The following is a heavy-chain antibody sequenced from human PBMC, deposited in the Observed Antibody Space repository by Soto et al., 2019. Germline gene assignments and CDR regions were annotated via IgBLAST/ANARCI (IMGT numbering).Heavy chain of an antibody. Sequence: QVQLVESGGGLVKPGGSLRLSCAASGFSFSDSYMSLVRQAPGKGLEWVAYISGSSGYTGYADSVKGRFTISRDNAKNSLYLQMNSLRVEDTAVYYCARDRGGYGPPDVWGQGTTVTVSS. V-gene: IGHV3-11*06. D-gene: IGHD3-10*01. J-gene: IGHJ6*02. CDR1: GFSFSDSY. CDR3: ARDRGGYGPPDV. CDR2: ISGSSGYT.